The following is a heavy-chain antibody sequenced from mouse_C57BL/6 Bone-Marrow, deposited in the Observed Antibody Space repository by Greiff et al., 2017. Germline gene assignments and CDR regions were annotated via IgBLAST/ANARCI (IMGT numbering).Heavy chain of an antibody. J-gene: IGHJ2*01. CDR1: GYTFTSYW. V-gene: IGHV1-69*01. CDR2: IDPSDSYT. Sequence: QVQLQQSGAELVMPGASVKLSCKASGYTFTSYWMHWVKQRPGPGLEWIGEIDPSDSYTNYNQKFKGKSTLTVDKSSSTAYMQLSSLTSEDSAVYYCARLRYYGSHDYWGQGTTLTVSS. D-gene: IGHD1-1*01. CDR3: ARLRYYGSHDY.